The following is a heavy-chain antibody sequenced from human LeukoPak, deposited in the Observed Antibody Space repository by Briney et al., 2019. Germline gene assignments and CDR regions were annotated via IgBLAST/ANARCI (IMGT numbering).Heavy chain of an antibody. CDR1: GFTFSNAW. J-gene: IGHJ4*02. Sequence: GGSLRLSCAASGFTFSNAWMSWVRQAPGKGLEWVGRIKVKTDDGTTDYAAPAKGRFTISRDDSKNTLYLQMNSLKTEDTAVYYCTTDQGGYWGQGTLVTVSS. V-gene: IGHV3-15*01. CDR3: TTDQGGY. CDR2: IKVKTDDGTT. D-gene: IGHD3-16*01.